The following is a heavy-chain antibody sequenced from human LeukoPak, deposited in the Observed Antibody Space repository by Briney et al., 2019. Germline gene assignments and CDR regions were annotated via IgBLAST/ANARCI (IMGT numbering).Heavy chain of an antibody. D-gene: IGHD2-2*01. Sequence: SVKVSCKASGGTFSSYAISWVRQAPGQGLEWMGGIIPIFGTANYAQKFQGRVTITADESTSTAYMELSSLRSEDTAVYYCAREGRYCSSTSCYDYFDYWGQGTLVTVSS. J-gene: IGHJ4*02. CDR3: AREGRYCSSTSCYDYFDY. V-gene: IGHV1-69*13. CDR1: GGTFSSYA. CDR2: IIPIFGTA.